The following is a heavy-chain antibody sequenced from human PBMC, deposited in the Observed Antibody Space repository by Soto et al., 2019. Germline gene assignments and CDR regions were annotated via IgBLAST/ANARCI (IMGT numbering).Heavy chain of an antibody. D-gene: IGHD3-10*01. CDR2: IYYSGST. CDR1: GGSISSGGYY. V-gene: IGHV4-31*03. J-gene: IGHJ6*02. CDR3: ARAGEPQGYYYGMDV. Sequence: PSETLSLTCTVSGGSISSGGYYWSWIRQHPGKGLEWIGYIYYSGSTYYNPSLKSRVTISVDTSKNQLSLKLSSVTAADTAVYYCARAGEPQGYYYGMDVWGQGTTVTVSS.